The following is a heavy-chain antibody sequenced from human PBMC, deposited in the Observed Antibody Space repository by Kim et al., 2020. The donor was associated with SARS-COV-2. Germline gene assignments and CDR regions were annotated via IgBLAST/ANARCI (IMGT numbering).Heavy chain of an antibody. CDR1: GGSISSYY. V-gene: IGHV4-59*01. D-gene: IGHD3-9*01. CDR3: ARVNPAGGRYFDWLLTFYYYGMDV. Sequence: SETLSLTCTVSGGSISSYYWSWIRQPPGKGLEWIGYIYYSGSTNYNPSLKSRVTISVDTSKNQFSLKLSSVTAADTAVYYCARVNPAGGRYFDWLLTFYYYGMDVWGQGTTVTVSS. J-gene: IGHJ6*02. CDR2: IYYSGST.